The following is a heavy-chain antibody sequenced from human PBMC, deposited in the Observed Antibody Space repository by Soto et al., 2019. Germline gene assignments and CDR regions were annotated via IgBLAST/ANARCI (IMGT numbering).Heavy chain of an antibody. D-gene: IGHD1-1*01. CDR1: GGSISSSSYY. CDR3: ASWNFGLRGMDV. J-gene: IGHJ6*02. Sequence: PSETLSVTCTVSGGSISSSSYYWGWIRQPPGKGLEWIGSIYYSGSTYYNPSLKSRVTVSVDTSKNQFSLKLSSVTAADTAAYYCASWNFGLRGMDVWGQGTTVTVSS. CDR2: IYYSGST. V-gene: IGHV4-39*01.